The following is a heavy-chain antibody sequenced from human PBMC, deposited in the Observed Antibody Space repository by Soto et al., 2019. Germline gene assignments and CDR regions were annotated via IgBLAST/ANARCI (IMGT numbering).Heavy chain of an antibody. V-gene: IGHV1-2*04. J-gene: IGHJ6*02. D-gene: IGHD2-15*01. CDR2: INPNSGGT. CDR3: ARAPPIVVVVAATPDYYYYGMDV. Sequence: ASVKVSCKASGYTFTGYYMHWVRQAPGQGLEWMGWINPNSGGTNYAQKFQGWVHMTRDTYISTAYMELSRLRSDDTAVDYCARAPPIVVVVAATPDYYYYGMDVWGQGTTVTVSS. CDR1: GYTFTGYY.